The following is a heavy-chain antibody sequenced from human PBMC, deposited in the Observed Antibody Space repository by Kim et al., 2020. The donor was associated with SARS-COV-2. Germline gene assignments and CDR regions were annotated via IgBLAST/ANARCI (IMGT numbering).Heavy chain of an antibody. CDR3: AKDRLQGVTVYDYYGMDV. V-gene: IGHV3-30*18. J-gene: IGHJ6*01. D-gene: IGHD2-21*02. CDR2: ISYDGSNK. Sequence: GGSLRLSCAASGFTFSSYGMHWVRQAPGKGLEWVAVISYDGSNKYYADSVKGRFTISRDNSKNTLYLQMNSLRAEDTAVYYCAKDRLQGVTVYDYYGMDV. CDR1: GFTFSSYG.